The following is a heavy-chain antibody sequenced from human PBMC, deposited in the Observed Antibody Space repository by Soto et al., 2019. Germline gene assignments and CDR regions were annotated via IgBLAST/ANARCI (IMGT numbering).Heavy chain of an antibody. Sequence: GGSLRLSCAASGFTVSSDYMSWVRQAPGKGLEWVSVIYSGGSTYYADSVQGRFTISRHNSKNTLYLQMNSLGAEDTAVYYCASYRSSPGGGHHYYMDVWGKGTTVTVSS. D-gene: IGHD6-6*01. CDR3: ASYRSSPGGGHHYYMDV. CDR1: GFTVSSDY. CDR2: IYSGGST. J-gene: IGHJ6*03. V-gene: IGHV3-53*04.